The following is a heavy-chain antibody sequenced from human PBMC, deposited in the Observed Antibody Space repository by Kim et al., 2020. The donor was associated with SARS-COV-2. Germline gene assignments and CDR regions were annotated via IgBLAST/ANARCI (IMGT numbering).Heavy chain of an antibody. CDR1: GGSISSSNW. Sequence: SETLSLTCAVSGGSISSSNWWSWVRQPPGKGLEWIGEIYHSGSTNYNPSLKSRVTISVDKSKNQFSLKLSSVTAAHTAVYYCARGPLFYSSSQTLDYWGQGTLVTVSS. CDR3: ARGPLFYSSSQTLDY. D-gene: IGHD6-13*01. V-gene: IGHV4-4*02. J-gene: IGHJ4*02. CDR2: IYHSGST.